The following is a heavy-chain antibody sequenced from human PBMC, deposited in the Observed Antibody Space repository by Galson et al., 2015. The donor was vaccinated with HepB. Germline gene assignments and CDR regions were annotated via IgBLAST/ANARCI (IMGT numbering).Heavy chain of an antibody. D-gene: IGHD3-3*01. CDR1: GFTFSNYK. V-gene: IGHV3-7*01. CDR2: IHQDGSEK. J-gene: IGHJ4*02. CDR3: ARYYVFWSGDCFDY. Sequence: LRLSCAASGFTFSNYKMSWVRQAPGKALEWVANIHQDGSEKFYVDSVKGRFTISRDNAENSLYLQMNSLRAEDTAIYYCARYYVFWSGDCFDYWGQGALVTVSS.